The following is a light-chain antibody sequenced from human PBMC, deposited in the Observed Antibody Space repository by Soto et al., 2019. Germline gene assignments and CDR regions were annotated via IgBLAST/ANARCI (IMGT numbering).Light chain of an antibody. CDR3: SSYSGTNYHYV. CDR2: EVS. CDR1: SSDVGGYNY. J-gene: IGLJ1*01. V-gene: IGLV2-8*01. Sequence: QSVLTQPPSASGSFGQSVTISCTGTSSDVGGYNYVSWYQQHPGKAPKLMIYEVSERPSGVPDRFSGSKSGNTASLTVSGLQADDEADYYCSSYSGTNYHYVFGTGTKGTVL.